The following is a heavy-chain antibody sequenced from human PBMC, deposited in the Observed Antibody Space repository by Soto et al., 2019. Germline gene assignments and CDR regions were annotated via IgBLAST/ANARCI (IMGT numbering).Heavy chain of an antibody. J-gene: IGHJ6*02. Sequence: AVKVSCKASGCTFSSYAISWVRQAPGQGLEWMGGIIPIFGTANYAQKFQGRVTITADESTSTAYMELSSLRSEDTAVYYCARGIKGLDFWSGYAHYYYYGMDVWGQGTTVTVSS. CDR2: IIPIFGTA. CDR3: ARGIKGLDFWSGYAHYYYYGMDV. D-gene: IGHD3-3*01. CDR1: GCTFSSYA. V-gene: IGHV1-69*13.